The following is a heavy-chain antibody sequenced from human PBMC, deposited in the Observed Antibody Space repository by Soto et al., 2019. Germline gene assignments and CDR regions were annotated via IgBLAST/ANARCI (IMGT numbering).Heavy chain of an antibody. J-gene: IGHJ3*02. CDR2: IYYSGST. Sequence: PSETLSLTCTVSGGSISSYYWSWIRQPPGKGLEWIGYIYYSGSTNYNPSLKSRVTISVDTSKNQFSLELSSVTAADTAVYYCAGSIFGVADDAFDIWGQGTMVTVSS. CDR3: AGSIFGVADDAFDI. CDR1: GGSISSYY. D-gene: IGHD3-3*02. V-gene: IGHV4-59*01.